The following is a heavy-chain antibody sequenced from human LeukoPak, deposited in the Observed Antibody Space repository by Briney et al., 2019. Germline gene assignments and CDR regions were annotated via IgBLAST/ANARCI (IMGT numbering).Heavy chain of an antibody. CDR3: ARDQSTMVRGVGNY. V-gene: IGHV1-2*02. J-gene: IGHJ4*02. D-gene: IGHD3-10*01. CDR2: INPNSGGT. Sequence: ASVKVSCKASGYTFSGYYMHWVRQAPGQGLEWMGWINPNSGGTNYAQKFQGRVTMTRDTSISTAYMELSRLRSDDTAVYYCARDQSTMVRGVGNYWGQGTLVTVSS. CDR1: GYTFSGYY.